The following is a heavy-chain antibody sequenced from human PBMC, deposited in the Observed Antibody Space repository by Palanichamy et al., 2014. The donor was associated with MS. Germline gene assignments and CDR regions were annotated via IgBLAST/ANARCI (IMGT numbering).Heavy chain of an antibody. J-gene: IGHJ5*02. CDR2: IHQSGST. V-gene: IGHV4-34*01. CDR1: SGSLSGHY. CDR3: ARGVEEYSPSSSSFWGGFWFNP. D-gene: IGHD6-6*01. Sequence: QGQLQQWGAGLLKPSETLSLTCAVYSGSLSGHYWIWIRQPPGKGLEWIGEIHQSGSTRYNPSLKSRVTIAVDTSKNQFSLNLNSVTAADTAGYYCARGVEEYSPSSSSFWGGFWFNPWGQGTLVTVSS.